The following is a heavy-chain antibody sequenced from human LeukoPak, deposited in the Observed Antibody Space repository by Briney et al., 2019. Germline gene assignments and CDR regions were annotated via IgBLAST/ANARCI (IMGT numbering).Heavy chain of an antibody. J-gene: IGHJ4*02. CDR1: GFTFGSYS. CDR2: ISGSSSDI. V-gene: IGHV3-48*02. D-gene: IGHD3-10*01. Sequence: GGSLRLSCAASGFTFGSYSMNRVRQAPGKGLEWVSYISGSSSDIKYADSVKGRFTISRDNAKNSLYLQMNSLRDEDTAVYYCARDWFSGTNYKPLFDYWGQGTLVTVSS. CDR3: ARDWFSGTNYKPLFDY.